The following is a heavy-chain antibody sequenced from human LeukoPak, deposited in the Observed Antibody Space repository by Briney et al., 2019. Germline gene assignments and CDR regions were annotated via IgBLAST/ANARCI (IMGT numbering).Heavy chain of an antibody. J-gene: IGHJ5*02. CDR3: AKDLALTGYYTANWFDP. V-gene: IGHV3-30*02. D-gene: IGHD3-9*01. Sequence: GGSLRLSCAASGFTFSSYGMHWVRQAPGKGLEGVAFIRYDGSNKYYADSVRGRFTISRDNSKNTLYLQMNSLRAEDTAVYYCAKDLALTGYYTANWFDPWGQGTLVTVSS. CDR1: GFTFSSYG. CDR2: IRYDGSNK.